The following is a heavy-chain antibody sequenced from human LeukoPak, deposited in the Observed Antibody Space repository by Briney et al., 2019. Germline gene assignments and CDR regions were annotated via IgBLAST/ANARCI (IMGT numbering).Heavy chain of an antibody. D-gene: IGHD1-1*01. CDR1: GGSFSGYY. CDR3: ARDDVWVT. V-gene: IGHV4-34*01. Sequence: SETLSLTCAVYGGSFSGYYWSWIRQPPGKGLEWIGEINHSGSTNYNPSLKSRVTISVDTSKNQFSLKLSSVTAADTAVYYCARDDVWVTWGQGTLVTVSS. CDR2: INHSGST. J-gene: IGHJ5*02.